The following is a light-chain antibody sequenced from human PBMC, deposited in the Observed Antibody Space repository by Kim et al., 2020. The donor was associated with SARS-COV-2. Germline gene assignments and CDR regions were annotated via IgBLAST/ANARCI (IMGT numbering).Light chain of an antibody. V-gene: IGKV1-6*01. CDR2: AAS. Sequence: AIQMTQSPSSLSASVGDRVNITCRASQGISNELGWYQQKPGKAPKLLIYAASSLQSGVPSRFSGSGSGTDFTLTISSLQPEDFATYYCQQDYTPVWTFGQGTKVDIK. CDR3: QQDYTPVWT. CDR1: QGISNE. J-gene: IGKJ1*01.